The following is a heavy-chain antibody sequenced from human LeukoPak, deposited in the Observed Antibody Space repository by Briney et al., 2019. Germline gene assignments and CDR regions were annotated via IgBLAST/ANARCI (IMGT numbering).Heavy chain of an antibody. CDR2: INSDGSST. CDR1: GFTFSSYW. Sequence: GGSLRLSCAASGFTFSSYWMHWVRQAPGKGLVWVSRINSDGSSTSYADSVKGRFTISRDTSKNTLYLQMNSLRAEDTAVYYCARVTTSGSYKFDYWGQGTLVTVSS. CDR3: ARVTTSGSYKFDY. J-gene: IGHJ4*02. V-gene: IGHV3-74*01. D-gene: IGHD3-10*01.